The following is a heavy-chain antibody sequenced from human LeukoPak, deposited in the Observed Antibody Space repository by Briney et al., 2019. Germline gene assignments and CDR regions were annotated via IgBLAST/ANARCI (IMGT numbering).Heavy chain of an antibody. J-gene: IGHJ4*02. CDR2: ISGSGGST. V-gene: IGHV3-23*01. D-gene: IGHD3-10*01. Sequence: PGGSLRLFCAASGFTFSSYAMSWVRQAPGKGLEWVSAISGSGGSTYYADSVKGRFTISRDNSKNTLYLQMNSLRAEDTAVYYCAKSGGSGSYYPDYFDYWGQGTLVTVSS. CDR1: GFTFSSYA. CDR3: AKSGGSGSYYPDYFDY.